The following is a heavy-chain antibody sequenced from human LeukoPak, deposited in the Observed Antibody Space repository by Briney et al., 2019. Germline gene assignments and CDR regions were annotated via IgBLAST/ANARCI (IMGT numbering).Heavy chain of an antibody. CDR3: ARDTIVVREAQYYDGMDV. V-gene: IGHV3-66*01. D-gene: IGHD3-10*01. CDR2: IYSGGST. J-gene: IGHJ6*02. CDR1: GFTVSSSY. Sequence: TGGSLRLSCAASGFTVSSSYMSWVRQAPGKGLEWVSVIYSGGSTYYADSVKGRFTISRDNSKNTLYLQMNSLRAEDTAVYYCARDTIVVREAQYYDGMDVWGQGTTVTVSS.